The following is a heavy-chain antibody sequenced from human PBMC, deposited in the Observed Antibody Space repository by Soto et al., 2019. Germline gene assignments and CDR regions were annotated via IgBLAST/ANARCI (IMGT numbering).Heavy chain of an antibody. J-gene: IGHJ4*02. CDR3: GKERRGSGWSVCNF. Sequence: GGSLRLSCAASGFTFRDYAMNWVRQAPGKGLEWVADISGNGNSARHADSVKGRFTISRDNSQNTLYLHMNSLRVDDTAIYYCGKERRGSGWSVCNFWGQGTPVTVSS. V-gene: IGHV3-23*01. CDR2: ISGNGNSA. CDR1: GFTFRDYA. D-gene: IGHD6-19*01.